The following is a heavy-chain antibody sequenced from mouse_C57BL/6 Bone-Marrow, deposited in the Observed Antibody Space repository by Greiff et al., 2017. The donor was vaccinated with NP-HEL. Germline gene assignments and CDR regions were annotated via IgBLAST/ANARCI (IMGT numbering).Heavy chain of an antibody. CDR1: GYTFTDYY. J-gene: IGHJ2*01. Sequence: EVQLQQSGPELVKPGASVKISCKASGYTFTDYYMNWVKQSHGKSLEWIGDINPNNGGTSYNQKFKGKATLTVDKSSSTAYMELRSLTSEDSAVYYCARQKANWSPYFDYWGQGTTLTVSS. CDR2: INPNNGGT. CDR3: ARQKANWSPYFDY. V-gene: IGHV1-26*01. D-gene: IGHD4-1*01.